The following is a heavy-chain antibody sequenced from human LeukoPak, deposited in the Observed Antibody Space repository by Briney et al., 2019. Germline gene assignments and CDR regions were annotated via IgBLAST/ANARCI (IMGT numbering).Heavy chain of an antibody. CDR2: ISAYNGNT. CDR1: GYTFTSYG. D-gene: IGHD6-13*01. CDR3: ARESYSSSWFSDY. V-gene: IGHV1-18*01. J-gene: IGHJ4*02. Sequence: ASVKVSCKASGYTFTSYGISWVRQAPGQGLEWMGWISAYNGNTNYAQKLQGRVTMTTDTSTSTACMELRSPRSDDTAVYYCARESYSSSWFSDYWGQGTLVTVSS.